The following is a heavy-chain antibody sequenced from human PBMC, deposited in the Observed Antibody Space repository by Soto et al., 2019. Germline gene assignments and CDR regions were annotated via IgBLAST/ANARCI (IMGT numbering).Heavy chain of an antibody. CDR1: GYTFINNY. CDR3: ARAHGSGSYYGWFDP. J-gene: IGHJ5*02. V-gene: IGHV1-46*01. CDR2: INPSFGTT. Sequence: QVQLLQSGAEVKKPGASVKVSCKASGYTFINNYLHWVRQAPGPGLEWMGLINPSFGTTTYAQNFQGRVTMTSDTSTSTVFMQLNTLRSDDTAVYYCARAHGSGSYYGWFDPWGQGTLVTVSS. D-gene: IGHD3-10*01.